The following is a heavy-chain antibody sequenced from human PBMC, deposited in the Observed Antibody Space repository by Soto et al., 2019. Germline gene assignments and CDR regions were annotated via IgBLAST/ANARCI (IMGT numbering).Heavy chain of an antibody. CDR2: IYYSGST. Sequence: QLQLQESGPGLVKPSETLSLTCTVSGGSISSSSYYWGWIRQPPGKGLEWIGSIYYSGSTYYNPSLKSRVTISVDTSKNQFSLKLSSVTAADTAVYYCARQHRGYSGYDSSPAFDYWGQGTLVTVSS. D-gene: IGHD5-12*01. J-gene: IGHJ4*02. CDR1: GGSISSSSYY. V-gene: IGHV4-39*01. CDR3: ARQHRGYSGYDSSPAFDY.